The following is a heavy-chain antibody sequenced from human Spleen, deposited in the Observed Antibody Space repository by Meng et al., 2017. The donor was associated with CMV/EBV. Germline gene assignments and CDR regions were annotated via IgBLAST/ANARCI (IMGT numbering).Heavy chain of an antibody. CDR1: GYSFTNYW. CDR3: ARLHLPCSSTSCYNYYYSYGLDV. Sequence: GESLKISCEGSGYSFTNYWIGWVRQMPGKGLEWMGIIYPGGSDSRYRTSFQGQVTMSADKSISTAYLQWSSLKASDTAMYYCARLHLPCSSTSCYNYYYSYGLDVWGQGTTVTVSS. D-gene: IGHD2-2*01. V-gene: IGHV5-51*01. J-gene: IGHJ6*02. CDR2: IYPGGSDS.